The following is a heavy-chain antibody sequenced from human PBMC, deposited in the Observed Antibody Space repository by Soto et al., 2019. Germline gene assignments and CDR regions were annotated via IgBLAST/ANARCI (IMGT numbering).Heavy chain of an antibody. D-gene: IGHD2-8*01. J-gene: IGHJ4*02. CDR1: GGSISSFY. CDR3: ARDSFNNGLYFDY. CDR2: IYSSGHT. V-gene: IGHV4-59*01. Sequence: SETLSLTCTVSGGSISSFYWNWIRQPPGKGLEWIGYIYSSGHTHYNPSLKSRVTMSVDTSKNQFSLILNSVTVADTAVYYCARDSFNNGLYFDYWGRGILVTVSS.